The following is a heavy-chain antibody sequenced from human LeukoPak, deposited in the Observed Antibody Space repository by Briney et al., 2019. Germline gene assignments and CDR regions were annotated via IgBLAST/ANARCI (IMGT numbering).Heavy chain of an antibody. CDR3: ASKYYDFWSGYQNLYYYYGMDV. CDR1: GFTFSSYA. V-gene: IGHV3-23*01. CDR2: ISGSGGST. Sequence: GGSLGLSCAASGFTFSSYAMSWVRQAPGKGLEWVSAISGSGGSTYYADSVKGRFTISRDNSKNTLYLQMNSLRAEDTAVYYCASKYYDFWSGYQNLYYYYGMDVWGQGTTVTVSS. J-gene: IGHJ6*02. D-gene: IGHD3-3*01.